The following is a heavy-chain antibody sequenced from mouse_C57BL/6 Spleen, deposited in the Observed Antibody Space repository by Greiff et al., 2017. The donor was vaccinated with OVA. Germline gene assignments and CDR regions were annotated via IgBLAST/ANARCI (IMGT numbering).Heavy chain of an antibody. CDR2: IDPSDSET. D-gene: IGHD2-5*01. CDR1: GYTFTSYW. Sequence: QVQLQQSGAELVRPGSSVKLSCKASGYTFTSYWMHWVKQRPIQGLEWIGNIDPSDSETHYNQKFKDKATLTVDKSSSTAYMQLSSLTSEDSAVYYCASTYSNSYYFDYWGQGTTLTVSS. V-gene: IGHV1-52*01. CDR3: ASTYSNSYYFDY. J-gene: IGHJ2*01.